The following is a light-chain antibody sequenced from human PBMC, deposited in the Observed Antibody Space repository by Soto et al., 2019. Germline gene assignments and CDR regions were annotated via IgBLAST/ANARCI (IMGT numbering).Light chain of an antibody. Sequence: QSVLTQPPSGSGAPGQRVTISCTGSSSNIGAGYDVHWYQQLPGTAPKLLIYGNTNRPSGVPVRFSGSKSGSSASLAITGLQAEDEADYYCQSYDSSLHASVFGTGTKVTVL. CDR3: QSYDSSLHASV. J-gene: IGLJ1*01. CDR2: GNT. CDR1: SSNIGAGYD. V-gene: IGLV1-40*01.